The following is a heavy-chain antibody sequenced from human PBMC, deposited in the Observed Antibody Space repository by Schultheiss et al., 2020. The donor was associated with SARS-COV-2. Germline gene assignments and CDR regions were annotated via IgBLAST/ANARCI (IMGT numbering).Heavy chain of an antibody. CDR2: IYSGGST. D-gene: IGHD2-15*01. CDR1: GFTFDDYA. J-gene: IGHJ4*02. V-gene: IGHV3-66*01. Sequence: SCAASGFTFDDYAMHWVRQAPGKGLEWVSVIYSGGSTYYADSVKGRFTISRDNSKNTLYLQMNSLRAEDTAVYYCARGPSVAATPRLGYWGQGTLVTVSS. CDR3: ARGPSVAATPRLGY.